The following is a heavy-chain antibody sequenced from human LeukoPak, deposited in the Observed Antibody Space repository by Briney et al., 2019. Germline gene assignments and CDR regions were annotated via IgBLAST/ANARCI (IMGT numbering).Heavy chain of an antibody. V-gene: IGHV3-15*01. CDR2: FRTTTDGGTG. J-gene: IGHJ4*02. CDR1: GFTFSKTW. CDR3: VTPLRWQLSNDY. Sequence: GGALRLSCAGPGFTFSKTWMNWVRQTPGGGGGGGAFFRTTTDGGTGEYAAPVKGRFTISRDVSINTLFLQMSSLKIEDTAVYYCVTPLRWQLSNDYWGQGTLVTVSS. D-gene: IGHD4-23*01.